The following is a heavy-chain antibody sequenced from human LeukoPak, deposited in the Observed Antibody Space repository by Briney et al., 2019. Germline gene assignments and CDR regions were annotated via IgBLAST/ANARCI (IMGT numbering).Heavy chain of an antibody. J-gene: IGHJ4*02. V-gene: IGHV3-7*01. CDR3: ATRRYSSGFDY. Sequence: GGSLRLSCEASGFTLSSYWMSWVRQAPGKGLEWVANIKQDGSERYYVDSVKGRFTISRDNAKKSLFLQMNSLRAEDTAVYYCATRRYSSGFDYWGQGTLVTVSS. CDR1: GFTLSSYW. D-gene: IGHD6-19*01. CDR2: IKQDGSER.